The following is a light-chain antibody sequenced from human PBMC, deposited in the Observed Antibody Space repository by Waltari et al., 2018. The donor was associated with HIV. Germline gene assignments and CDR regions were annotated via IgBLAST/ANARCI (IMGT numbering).Light chain of an antibody. V-gene: IGKV3-20*01. CDR1: QSVRSRS. CDR2: RAS. CDR3: QQYATSPRT. Sequence: EIVLTHSPGTLSSSTGERATISCRASQSVRSRSLAWYQQRPGPAPRHLISRASSRATGIPDRFSGSGSGTDFSLTISRLEPEDFAVYYCQQYATSPRTFGQGTKVEIK. J-gene: IGKJ1*01.